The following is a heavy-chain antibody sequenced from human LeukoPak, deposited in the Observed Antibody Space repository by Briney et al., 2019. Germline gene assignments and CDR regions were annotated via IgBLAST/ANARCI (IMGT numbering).Heavy chain of an antibody. D-gene: IGHD3-10*01. CDR3: AREGYYGSGSYWYYFDY. Sequence: SQTLSLTCTVSGGSISSGGYYWSWIRQHPGKGLEWVRYIYYSGSTYYNPSLKSRVTLSVDTSKNQFSLKLRSVTAADTAVYCCAREGYYGSGSYWYYFDYWGQGTLVSVSS. CDR2: IYYSGST. J-gene: IGHJ4*02. V-gene: IGHV4-31*03. CDR1: GGSISSGGYY.